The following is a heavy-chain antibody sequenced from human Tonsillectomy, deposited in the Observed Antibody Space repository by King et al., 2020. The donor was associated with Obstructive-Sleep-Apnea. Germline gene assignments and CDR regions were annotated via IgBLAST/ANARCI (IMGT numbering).Heavy chain of an antibody. J-gene: IGHJ4*02. CDR3: ARAESDSSGYYYDY. CDR2: IGTAGET. CDR1: GFTFSSYD. D-gene: IGHD3-22*01. V-gene: IGHV3-13*04. Sequence: VQLVESGGGLVQPGGSLRLSCAASGFTFSSYDMHWVRQATGKGLEWVSAIGTAGETYYPVSVKGRVPISRENAQNSLYLLMNSLRAGDTAVYYCARAESDSSGYYYDYWGQGTLVTVSS.